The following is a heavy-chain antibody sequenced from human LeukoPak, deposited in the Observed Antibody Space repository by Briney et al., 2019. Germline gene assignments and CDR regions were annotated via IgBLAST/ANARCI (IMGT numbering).Heavy chain of an antibody. CDR1: GGTFSSYA. V-gene: IGHV1-69*13. Sequence: EASVKVSCKASGGTFSSYAISWVRQAPGQGLEWMGGIIPIFGTANYAQKFQGRVTITADESTSTAYMELSSLRSEDTAVYYCARDHYDFWSGYKGMDVWGQGTTVTVSS. J-gene: IGHJ6*02. CDR2: IIPIFGTA. D-gene: IGHD3-3*01. CDR3: ARDHYDFWSGYKGMDV.